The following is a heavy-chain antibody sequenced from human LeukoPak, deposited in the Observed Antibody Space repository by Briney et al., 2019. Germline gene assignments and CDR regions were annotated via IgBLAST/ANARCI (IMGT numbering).Heavy chain of an antibody. Sequence: ASVKVSCKVSGYTLTELSMHWVRQAPGKGLEWMGGFDPEDGETIYAQKFQGRVTMTEDTSTDTAYIELSSLRSEDTAVYYCATGGLLWFEEHMGYFDYWGQGTLVTVSS. CDR3: ATGGLLWFEEHMGYFDY. CDR2: FDPEDGET. D-gene: IGHD3-10*01. J-gene: IGHJ4*02. CDR1: GYTLTELS. V-gene: IGHV1-24*01.